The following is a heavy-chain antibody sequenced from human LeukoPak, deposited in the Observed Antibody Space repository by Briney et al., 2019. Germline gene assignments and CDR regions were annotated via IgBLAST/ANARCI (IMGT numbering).Heavy chain of an antibody. Sequence: ASVKVSCKVSGYTLTELSIHWVRQAPGKGLEWMGGFNPENGGTIYAQKFQGRVTMTEDTSTDTAYMELSSLRSEDTAVYYCARVFPTTYYYDSSGYYVDYWGQGTLVPVSS. V-gene: IGHV1-24*01. CDR3: ARVFPTTYYYDSSGYYVDY. D-gene: IGHD3-22*01. J-gene: IGHJ4*02. CDR2: FNPENGGT. CDR1: GYTLTELS.